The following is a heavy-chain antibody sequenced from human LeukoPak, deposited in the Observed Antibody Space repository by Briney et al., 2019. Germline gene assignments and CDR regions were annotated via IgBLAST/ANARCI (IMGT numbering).Heavy chain of an antibody. D-gene: IGHD6-19*01. CDR2: INHSGST. Sequence: PSETLSLTCAVYGGSFSGYYWSWIRQPPGKGLEWIGEINHSGSTNYNPSLKSRVTISVDTSKNQFSLKLSSVTAAGTAVYYCARGQWLVHYYYYGMDVWGKGTTVTVSS. CDR3: ARGQWLVHYYYYGMDV. CDR1: GGSFSGYY. V-gene: IGHV4-34*01. J-gene: IGHJ6*04.